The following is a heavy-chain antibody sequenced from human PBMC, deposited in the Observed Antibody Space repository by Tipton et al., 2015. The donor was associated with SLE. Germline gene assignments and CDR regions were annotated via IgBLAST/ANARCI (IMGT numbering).Heavy chain of an antibody. CDR1: GFTFSDYY. Sequence: SLRLSCTASGFTFSDYYMSWIRQAPGKGLEWVSYISSSGNIIYYADSVKGRFTISRDNAKNSLYLRMNSLRVEDTAVYYCAREPGIAVAGSGFDSWGQGTLVTVSS. J-gene: IGHJ4*02. CDR2: ISSSGNII. CDR3: AREPGIAVAGSGFDS. D-gene: IGHD6-19*01. V-gene: IGHV3-11*04.